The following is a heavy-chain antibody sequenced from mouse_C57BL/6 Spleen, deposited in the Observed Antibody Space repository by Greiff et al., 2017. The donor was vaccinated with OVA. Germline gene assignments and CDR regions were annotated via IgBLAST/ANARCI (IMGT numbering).Heavy chain of an antibody. V-gene: IGHV7-3*01. CDR1: GFTFTDYY. CDR3: ARYPFYDGYLDY. Sequence: EVMLVESGGGLVQPGGSLSLSCAASGFTFTDYYMSWVRQPPGKALEWLGFIRNKANGYTTEYSASVKGRFTISRDNSQSILYLQMNALRAEDSATYYCARYPFYDGYLDYWGQGTTLTVSS. D-gene: IGHD2-3*01. CDR2: IRNKANGYTT. J-gene: IGHJ2*01.